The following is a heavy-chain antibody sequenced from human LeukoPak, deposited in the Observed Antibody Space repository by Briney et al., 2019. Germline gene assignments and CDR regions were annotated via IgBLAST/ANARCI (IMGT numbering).Heavy chain of an antibody. CDR3: AGDRTHCSGTSCPSHYFDY. D-gene: IGHD2-2*01. V-gene: IGHV4-59*01. CDR1: GDSISGYY. J-gene: IGHJ4*02. CDR2: IHYSGTT. Sequence: SETLSLTCTVSGDSISGYYWNWIRQSPGKGLEWIGYIHYSGTTNYNPSLKSRVTLSVDTSRNQFSLKLSSVTAADTAVYYCAGDRTHCSGTSCPSHYFDYWGQGTLVTVSS.